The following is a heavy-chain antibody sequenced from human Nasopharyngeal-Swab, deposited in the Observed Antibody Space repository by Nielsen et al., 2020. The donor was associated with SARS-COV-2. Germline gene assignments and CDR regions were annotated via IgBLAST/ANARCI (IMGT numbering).Heavy chain of an antibody. Sequence: GESLKISCAASGFSFSSLWMHWVRQVPGEGLVWVSRIENSGTRTDYAESVKGRFTISRDNAKNTLYLQMNNLRPEDTAVYYCARDIGGFGGYWGQGTLVTVSS. V-gene: IGHV3-74*01. D-gene: IGHD4-23*01. CDR1: GFSFSSLW. J-gene: IGHJ4*01. CDR3: ARDIGGFGGY. CDR2: IENSGTRT.